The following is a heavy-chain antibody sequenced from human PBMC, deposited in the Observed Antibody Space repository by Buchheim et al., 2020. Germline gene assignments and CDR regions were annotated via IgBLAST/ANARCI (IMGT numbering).Heavy chain of an antibody. CDR2: IIPILGIA. J-gene: IGHJ6*02. Sequence: QVQLVQSGAEVKKPGSSVKVSCKASGGTFSSYAISWVRQAPGQGLEWMGRIIPILGIANYAQKFQGRVTITADTSTSTAYMELSSLRSEDTAVYYCARTGYCSSTSCYSADYYYYGMDVWGQGTT. D-gene: IGHD2-2*01. CDR1: GGTFSSYA. V-gene: IGHV1-69*04. CDR3: ARTGYCSSTSCYSADYYYYGMDV.